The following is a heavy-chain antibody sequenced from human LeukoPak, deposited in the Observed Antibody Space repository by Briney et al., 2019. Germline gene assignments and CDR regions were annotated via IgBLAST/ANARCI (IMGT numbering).Heavy chain of an antibody. Sequence: SETLSLTCAVYGGSFSGYYWSWIRQPPGKGLEWIGEINHSGSTNYNPSLKSRVTISVDTSKNQFSLKLSSVTAAGTAVYYCASRAFYCSRGSCYLLYFDYWGQGTLVTVSS. J-gene: IGHJ4*02. D-gene: IGHD2-15*01. CDR1: GGSFSGYY. CDR2: INHSGST. CDR3: ASRAFYCSRGSCYLLYFDY. V-gene: IGHV4-34*01.